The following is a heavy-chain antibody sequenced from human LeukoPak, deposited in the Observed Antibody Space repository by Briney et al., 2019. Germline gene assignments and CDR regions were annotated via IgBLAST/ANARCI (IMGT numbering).Heavy chain of an antibody. CDR2: LDPEDGET. D-gene: IGHD6-19*01. CDR1: GYTLTELS. V-gene: IGHV1-24*01. Sequence: ASVKVSCKVSGYTLTELSMHWVRQAPGKGLEWMGGLDPEDGETIYAQKFQGRVTMTEDTSTDTAYMELSSLRSEDTAVYYCATGIAVAGFGPYFDYWGQGTLVTVSS. J-gene: IGHJ4*02. CDR3: ATGIAVAGFGPYFDY.